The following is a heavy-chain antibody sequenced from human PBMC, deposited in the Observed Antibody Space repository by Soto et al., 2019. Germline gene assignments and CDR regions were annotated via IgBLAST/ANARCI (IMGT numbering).Heavy chain of an antibody. D-gene: IGHD4-17*01. CDR3: ARSDYGDYFDY. J-gene: IGHJ4*02. CDR2: IYYSGFT. CDR1: GGSISSYY. V-gene: IGHV4-59*01. Sequence: SEPLSLTCTVSGGSISSYYWSWIRQPPGKGLEWIGYIYYSGFTNYNPSLKSRVTISVDSSKNQFSLKLTSVTAADTAVYYCARSDYGDYFDYWGQGTLVTVSS.